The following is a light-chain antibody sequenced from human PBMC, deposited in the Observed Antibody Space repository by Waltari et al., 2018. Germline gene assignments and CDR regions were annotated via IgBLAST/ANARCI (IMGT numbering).Light chain of an antibody. CDR2: DGS. CDR1: SNAVGGYNS. CDR3: SSQSSNNVVL. V-gene: IGLV2-14*01. Sequence: QSALTQPASVSGSPGQSVTIFCTGTSNAVGGYNSVSWYQEHPGQTPRVIIYDGSDPPSGVSDRFSGSKSGNTASLTISGLQAEDEADYYCSSQSSNNVVLFGGGTKLTVL. J-gene: IGLJ2*01.